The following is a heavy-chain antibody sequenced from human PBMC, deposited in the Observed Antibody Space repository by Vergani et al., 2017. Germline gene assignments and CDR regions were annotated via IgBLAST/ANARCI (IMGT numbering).Heavy chain of an antibody. CDR2: IIPIFGTA. D-gene: IGHD2-2*01. Sequence: QVQLVQSGAEVKKPGSSVKVSCKASGGTFSSYAISWVRQAPGQGLEWMGKIIPIFGTANYAEKFQGRVTITADKYTSTAYMELSSLRSEDTAVYYCARDPPLYCSSTSCYGGYWGQGTLVTVSS. CDR3: ARDPPLYCSSTSCYGGY. CDR1: GGTFSSYA. J-gene: IGHJ4*02. V-gene: IGHV1-69*14.